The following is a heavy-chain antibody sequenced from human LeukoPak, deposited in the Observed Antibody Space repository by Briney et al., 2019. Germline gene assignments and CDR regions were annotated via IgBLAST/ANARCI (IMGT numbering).Heavy chain of an antibody. CDR2: ISSSGSTI. J-gene: IGHJ6*04. V-gene: IGHV3-48*03. CDR3: ARIFREYCSGTSCYWPNYYYYGMAV. CDR1: GFTFSSYE. D-gene: IGHD2-2*01. Sequence: GGSLRLSCAASGFTFSSYEMNWVRQAPGKGLEWVSYISSSGSTIYYADSVKGRFTISRDNAKNSLYLQMNRLRAEDTAVYYCARIFREYCSGTSCYWPNYYYYGMAVWGKGTTVTVSS.